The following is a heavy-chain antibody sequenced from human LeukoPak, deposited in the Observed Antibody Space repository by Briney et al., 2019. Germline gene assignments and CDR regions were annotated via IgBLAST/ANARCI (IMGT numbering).Heavy chain of an antibody. D-gene: IGHD4-11*01. J-gene: IGHJ4*02. Sequence: PSETLSLTCAVSGYSITSGYYWAWIRQPPGKGLEWIGNIYHSGSTYYNASLKSRVTISVDTSKNQFSLKLSSVTAADTAVYYCARRYSNYSFDYWGQGTLVTVSS. CDR1: GYSITSGYY. V-gene: IGHV4-38-2*01. CDR2: IYHSGST. CDR3: ARRYSNYSFDY.